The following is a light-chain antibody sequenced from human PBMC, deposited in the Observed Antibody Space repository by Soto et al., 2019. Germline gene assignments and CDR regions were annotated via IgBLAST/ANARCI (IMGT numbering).Light chain of an antibody. V-gene: IGKV3-11*01. J-gene: IGKJ5*01. CDR1: QSISTY. CDR2: DSS. Sequence: EIVLTQSPATLSLSPGERATLSCRASQSISTYLAWFRQKPGQAPRLLIYDSSNRANGIPARISGSGSGTDFTLTINSLEPEDFAVYYCQQRGNWPITFGQ. CDR3: QQRGNWPIT.